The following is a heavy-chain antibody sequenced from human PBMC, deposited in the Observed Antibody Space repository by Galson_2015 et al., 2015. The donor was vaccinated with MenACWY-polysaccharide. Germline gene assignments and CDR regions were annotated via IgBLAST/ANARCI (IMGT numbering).Heavy chain of an antibody. D-gene: IGHD3-22*01. CDR3: ARGPPEVPDGSGYYYFGY. CDR2: ITHSGRT. J-gene: IGHJ4*02. Sequence: ETLSLTCAVYGGSFSGYYWTWIRQPPGTGLEWIGEITHSGRTNYNPSLKSRVTISVDTSKNQFSLKVSSVTAADTAVYYCARGPPEVPDGSGYYYFGYWGQGALVTVSS. V-gene: IGHV4-34*01. CDR1: GGSFSGYY.